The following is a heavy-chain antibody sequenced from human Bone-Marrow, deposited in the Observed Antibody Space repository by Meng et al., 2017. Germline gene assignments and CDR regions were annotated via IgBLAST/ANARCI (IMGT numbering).Heavy chain of an antibody. CDR2: IYYSGST. Sequence: SETLSLTCTVSGGSISSSSYYWGWIRQPPGKGLEWIGSIYYSGSTYYNPSLKSRVTISVDTSKNQFSLKLSSVTAADTAVYYCARAADFWSGYYFRLSRHWFDPWGQGTLVTVS. CDR3: ARAADFWSGYYFRLSRHWFDP. J-gene: IGHJ5*02. D-gene: IGHD3-3*01. V-gene: IGHV4-39*07. CDR1: GGSISSSSYY.